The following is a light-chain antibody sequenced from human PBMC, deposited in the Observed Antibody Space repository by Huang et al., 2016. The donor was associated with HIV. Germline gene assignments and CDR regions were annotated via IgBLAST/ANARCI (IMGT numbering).Light chain of an antibody. CDR1: QSVRGY. CDR2: DDS. V-gene: IGKV3-11*01. Sequence: DIVLTQSPATLSLSPWERATLSCRASQSVRGYLAWYQQKPGQAPRLLIYDDSNRATGIPARVSVSGAGTDFTLTSSNLQSEDVAVYYCQQRSAWPLTFGGGTKVEI. J-gene: IGKJ4*01. CDR3: QQRSAWPLT.